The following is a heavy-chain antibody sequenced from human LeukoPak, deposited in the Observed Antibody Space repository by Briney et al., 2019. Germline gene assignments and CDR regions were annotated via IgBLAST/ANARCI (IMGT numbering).Heavy chain of an antibody. CDR3: ARGRLESSGYCPFDS. CDR2: IYHSGST. V-gene: IGHV4-38-2*02. J-gene: IGHJ4*02. Sequence: PSETLSLTCTVSGYSISSGYYWAWIRQPPGKGLEWIGTIYHSGSTYYNPSPKSRVTISVDTSKNQFSLKLNSVTAADTAVYYCARGRLESSGYCPFDSWGQGSLVTVSS. D-gene: IGHD3-22*01. CDR1: GYSISSGYY.